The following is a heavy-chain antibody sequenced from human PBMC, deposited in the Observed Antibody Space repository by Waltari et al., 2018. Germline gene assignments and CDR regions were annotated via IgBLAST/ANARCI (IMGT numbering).Heavy chain of an antibody. D-gene: IGHD3-22*01. CDR3: ARHNSGYYTPHDY. J-gene: IGHJ4*02. CDR2: VFYTGTT. V-gene: IGHV4-39*01. CDR1: GGSMNGYY. Sequence: QLQLQESGPGLVKPSETLSLTCTVSGGSMNGYYWGWIRQSPGKGLECIGSVFYTGTTSYKPSLKMRLTISIDTSKNQFSLRLASVTAADTAVYYCARHNSGYYTPHDYWGQGTQVTVSS.